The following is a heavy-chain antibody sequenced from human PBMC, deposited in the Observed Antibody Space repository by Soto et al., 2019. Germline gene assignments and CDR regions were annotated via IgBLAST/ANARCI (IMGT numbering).Heavy chain of an antibody. V-gene: IGHV1-69*13. J-gene: IGHJ4*02. Sequence: SVKVSCKASGGTFSSYRFNWVRQARGQGLEWLGGIVPIYRIADYAQKFQGRVTITADESTRTVYLELSSLKSQDTALYYCARDSGAKLSSSWGQGTLVTVSS. CDR3: ARDSGAKLSSS. CDR1: GGTFSSYR. D-gene: IGHD6-13*01. CDR2: IVPIYRIA.